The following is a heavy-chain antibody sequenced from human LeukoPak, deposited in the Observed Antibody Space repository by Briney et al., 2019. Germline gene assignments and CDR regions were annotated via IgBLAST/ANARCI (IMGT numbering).Heavy chain of an antibody. CDR1: GFTFSSYG. V-gene: IGHV3-33*01. D-gene: IGHD3-10*01. CDR2: IWYDGSNK. J-gene: IGHJ6*02. Sequence: GGSLRLSCAASGFTFSSYGMHWVRQAPGKGLEWVAVIWYDGSNKYYADSVTGRFTISRDNSKNTLYLQMNSLRAEDTAVYYCARAGYYYGMDVWGQGTTVTVSS. CDR3: ARAGYYYGMDV.